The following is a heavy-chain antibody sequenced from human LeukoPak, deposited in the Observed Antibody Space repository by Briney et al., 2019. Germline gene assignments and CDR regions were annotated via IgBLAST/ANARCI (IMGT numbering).Heavy chain of an antibody. CDR2: ISGSGGST. CDR1: GFTFSSYA. J-gene: IGHJ4*02. CDR3: AKDPGSGGYFSWFDY. Sequence: GGSLRLSCAASGFTFSSYAMSWVRQAPGKGLEWVSAISGSGGSTYYADSVKGRFTISRDNSKNTLYLQMNSLRAEDTAVYYCAKDPGSGGYFSWFDYWGQGILVTVSS. D-gene: IGHD1-26*01. V-gene: IGHV3-23*01.